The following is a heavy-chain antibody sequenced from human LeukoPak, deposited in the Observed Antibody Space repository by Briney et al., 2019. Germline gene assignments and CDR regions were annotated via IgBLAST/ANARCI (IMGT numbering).Heavy chain of an antibody. D-gene: IGHD2-2*01. Sequence: SETLSLTCAVSGGSISSGGYSWSWIRQPPGKGLEWIGYIYYSGSTYYNPSLKSRVTISVDTSKNQFSLKLSSVTAADTAVYYCARFKTDIVVVPASSIDYWGQGTLVTVSS. V-gene: IGHV4-30-2*03. CDR2: IYYSGST. CDR3: ARFKTDIVVVPASSIDY. CDR1: GGSISSGGYS. J-gene: IGHJ4*02.